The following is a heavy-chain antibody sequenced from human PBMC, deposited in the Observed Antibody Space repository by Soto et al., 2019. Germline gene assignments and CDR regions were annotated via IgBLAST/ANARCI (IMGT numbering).Heavy chain of an antibody. CDR3: ARAGTYSSSWDSYYFDY. V-gene: IGHV1-3*01. D-gene: IGHD6-13*01. CDR1: AYTFTSYA. J-gene: IGHJ4*02. CDR2: INAGNGNT. Sequence: SVKVSCKASAYTFTSYASHWARPAPGQRLEWMGWINAGNGNTKYSQKFQGRVTITRDTSASTAYMELSSLRSEDTAVYYCARAGTYSSSWDSYYFDYWGQGTLVTVSS.